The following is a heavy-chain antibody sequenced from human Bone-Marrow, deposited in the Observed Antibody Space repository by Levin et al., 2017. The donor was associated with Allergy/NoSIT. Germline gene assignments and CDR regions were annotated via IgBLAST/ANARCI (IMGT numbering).Heavy chain of an antibody. CDR1: GGFMDSNY. CDR2: VYSTGTT. D-gene: IGHD3-3*01. V-gene: IGHV4-4*07. CDR3: ARGGTIFGLDY. Sequence: SETLSLSCTVSGGFMDSNYWNWVRQPAGRGLEWIGRVYSTGTTNYNSALKSRVTVSIDTSKNQFFLNLTSETDADTALYYCARGGTIFGLDYWGQGKLVIVSS. J-gene: IGHJ4*02.